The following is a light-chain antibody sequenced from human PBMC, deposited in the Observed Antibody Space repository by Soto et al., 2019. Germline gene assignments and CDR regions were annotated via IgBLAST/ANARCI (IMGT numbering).Light chain of an antibody. Sequence: QSALTQPASVSGSPGQSITISCTGARGDVGTYNLVSWYQHHPGKAPKLMIYEGSKRPSGVSDRFSGSKSGNTASLTISGLQAEDEADYYCCSYVSCNTYVFGTGTKVTVL. V-gene: IGLV2-23*01. J-gene: IGLJ1*01. CDR1: RGDVGTYNL. CDR3: CSYVSCNTYV. CDR2: EGS.